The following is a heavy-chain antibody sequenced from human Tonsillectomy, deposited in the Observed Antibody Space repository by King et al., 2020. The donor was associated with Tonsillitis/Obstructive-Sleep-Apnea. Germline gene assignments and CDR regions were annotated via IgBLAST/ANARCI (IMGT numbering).Heavy chain of an antibody. Sequence: VQLVESGGGLVKPGGSLRLSCAVSGFTFSDYYMSWIRQAPGKGLEWVSYISSSGSTIYYADSVKGRFTISRDNAKRLLYMQMNSLRAGDTAVYYCARLDLEWFHFFDYWGQGTLVTVSS. D-gene: IGHD3-3*01. V-gene: IGHV3-11*01. J-gene: IGHJ4*02. CDR3: ARLDLEWFHFFDY. CDR2: ISSSGSTI. CDR1: GFTFSDYY.